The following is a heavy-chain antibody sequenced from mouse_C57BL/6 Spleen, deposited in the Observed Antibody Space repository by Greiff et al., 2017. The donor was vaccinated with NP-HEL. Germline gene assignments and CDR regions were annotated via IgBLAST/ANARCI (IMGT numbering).Heavy chain of an antibody. J-gene: IGHJ4*01. CDR2: IDPANGNT. CDR3: AGGNYRYYAMDY. D-gene: IGHD2-1*01. CDR1: GFTITNTY. Sequence: EVQLQQSVAELVRPGASVKLSCTASGFTITNTYMHWVKQRPEQGLVWIGRIDPANGNTKYAPTFQGTATITADPSSNTAYRQLSSLTSEDTAVYYCAGGNYRYYAMDYWGQGTSVTVSS. V-gene: IGHV14-3*01.